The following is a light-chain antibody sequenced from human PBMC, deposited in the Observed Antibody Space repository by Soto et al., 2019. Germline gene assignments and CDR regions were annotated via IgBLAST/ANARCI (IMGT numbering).Light chain of an antibody. CDR1: QSVSSY. CDR2: DAS. Sequence: EIVLTQSPATLSLSPGERATLSCRASQSVSSYLAWYQQKPGQAPRLLIYDASNRATGIPARFSGSGSGTDFTLTISSLEPEEFAVYYCQQRSNWPPWPFGQGTKVDIK. CDR3: QQRSNWPPWP. V-gene: IGKV3-11*01. J-gene: IGKJ1*01.